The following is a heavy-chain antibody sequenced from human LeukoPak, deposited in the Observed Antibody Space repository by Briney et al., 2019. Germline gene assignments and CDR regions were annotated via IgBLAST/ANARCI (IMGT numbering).Heavy chain of an antibody. CDR1: GYTFTGYY. CDR2: INTNTGNP. V-gene: IGHV7-4-1*02. D-gene: IGHD6-13*01. Sequence: ASVKVSCKASGYTFTGYYMHWVRQAPGQGLEWMGWINTNTGNPTYAQGFTGRFVFSLDTSVSTAYLQISSLKAEDTAVYYCARDSMQITAAGRGTPFDYWGQGTLVTVSS. CDR3: ARDSMQITAAGRGTPFDY. J-gene: IGHJ4*02.